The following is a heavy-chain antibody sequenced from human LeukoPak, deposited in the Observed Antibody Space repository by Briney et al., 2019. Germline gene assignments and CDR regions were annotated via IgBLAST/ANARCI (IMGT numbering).Heavy chain of an antibody. V-gene: IGHV3-48*03. CDR2: ISSSGSTI. Sequence: GGSLRLSCAASGFTFSTYEMNWVRQAPGEGLEWVSYISSSGSTIYYAGSVKGRFTISRDNAKNSLYLQMNGLRAEDTAVYYCARGPLHVVVPAATWFDPWGQGILVTVSS. J-gene: IGHJ5*02. CDR1: GFTFSTYE. D-gene: IGHD2-2*01. CDR3: ARGPLHVVVPAATWFDP.